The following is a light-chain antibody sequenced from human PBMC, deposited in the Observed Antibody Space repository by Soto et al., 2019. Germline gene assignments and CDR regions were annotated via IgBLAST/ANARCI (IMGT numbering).Light chain of an antibody. J-gene: IGKJ1*01. Sequence: DIQMTQSPSTLSASVGDRVTITFRARQSISIWLAWYQQKPVKAPKLLIYDASILESGVPSRFSGSGSGTEFTLTISSLQPDDFATYYCQQYNSYRTFGQGTKVDIK. CDR2: DAS. CDR1: QSISIW. CDR3: QQYNSYRT. V-gene: IGKV1-5*01.